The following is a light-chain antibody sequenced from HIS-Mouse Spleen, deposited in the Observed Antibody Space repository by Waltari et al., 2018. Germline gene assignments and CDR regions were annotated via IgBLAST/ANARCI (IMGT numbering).Light chain of an antibody. CDR2: EGS. V-gene: IGLV2-23*01. CDR3: CSYAGSSTVV. Sequence: QSALTQPASVSGSPGQSITISCTGTSSDVGSYNLVSWYQQHPGKAPKLMMYEGSKRPSGVSNRSSGSKSGNTASLTISGLQAEDEADYYCCSYAGSSTVVFGGGTKLTVL. J-gene: IGLJ2*01. CDR1: SSDVGSYNL.